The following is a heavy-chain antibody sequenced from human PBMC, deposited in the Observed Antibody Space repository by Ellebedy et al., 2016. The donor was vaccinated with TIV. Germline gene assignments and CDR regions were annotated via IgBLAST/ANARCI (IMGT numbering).Heavy chain of an antibody. CDR1: GGTFISSA. D-gene: IGHD4-17*01. Sequence: AASVKVSCKASGGTFISSAINWVRQAPGQGLEWMGGIMPIFGTANDAQKFQGRVTITANDSTSTAYMELSSLRPEDTAVYFCARGNYGDDPFDYWGQGTLVTVSS. J-gene: IGHJ4*02. CDR3: ARGNYGDDPFDY. CDR2: IMPIFGTA. V-gene: IGHV1-69*13.